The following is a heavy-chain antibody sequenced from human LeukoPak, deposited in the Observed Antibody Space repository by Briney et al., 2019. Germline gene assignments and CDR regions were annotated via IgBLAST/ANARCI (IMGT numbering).Heavy chain of an antibody. Sequence: GESLQISCKGSGYIFTSYWIGWVRQLPGKGLEWMGIIYPGDSDTRYSPSFQGQVTISADKSISTAYLQWSSLKASDTAMYYCARYCSSTSCYAGVESHDAFDIWGQGTMVTVSS. CDR3: ARYCSSTSCYAGVESHDAFDI. CDR2: IYPGDSDT. J-gene: IGHJ3*02. CDR1: GYIFTSYW. D-gene: IGHD2-2*01. V-gene: IGHV5-51*01.